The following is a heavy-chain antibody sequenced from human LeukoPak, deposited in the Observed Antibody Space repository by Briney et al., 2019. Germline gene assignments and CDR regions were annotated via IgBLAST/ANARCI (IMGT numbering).Heavy chain of an antibody. J-gene: IGHJ4*02. Sequence: KTSETLSLTCTVSGGSISSYYWSWIRQPPGKGLEWIGYIYYSGSTNYNPSLKSRVTISVDTSKNQFSLKLSSVTAADTAVYYCARHIAAAGHFDYWGQGTLVTVSS. CDR3: ARHIAAAGHFDY. D-gene: IGHD6-13*01. CDR2: IYYSGST. V-gene: IGHV4-59*08. CDR1: GGSISSYY.